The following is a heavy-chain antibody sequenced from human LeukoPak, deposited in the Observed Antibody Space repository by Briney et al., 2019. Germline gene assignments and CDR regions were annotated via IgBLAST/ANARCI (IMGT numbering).Heavy chain of an antibody. V-gene: IGHV3-11*06. J-gene: IGHJ4*02. CDR2: ITSSSSFT. CDR3: ASDPDSSGYYGFDY. Sequence: PGGSPRLSCAASGFTFSDYYMSWIRQAPGKGLEWASHITSSSSFTNYADSVKGRFTISRDNAKNSLYLQMNSLRAEDTAVYYCASDPDSSGYYGFDYWGQGTLVTVSS. D-gene: IGHD3-22*01. CDR1: GFTFSDYY.